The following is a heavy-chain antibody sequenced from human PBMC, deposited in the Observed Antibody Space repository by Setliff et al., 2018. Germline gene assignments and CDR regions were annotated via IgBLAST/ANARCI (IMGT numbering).Heavy chain of an antibody. CDR1: GFSVSSNY. D-gene: IGHD6-19*01. J-gene: IGHJ3*02. V-gene: IGHV3-53*01. CDR3: AREPTSSGWYGGGAFDI. CDR2: IYSGDDT. Sequence: PGESLKISCAASGFSVSSNYMSWVRQAPGKGLEWVSIIYSGDDTYYADSVKGRFTISRDNSKNTMYLQMRSLRVADTAVYYCAREPTSSGWYGGGAFDIWGQGTMVTVS.